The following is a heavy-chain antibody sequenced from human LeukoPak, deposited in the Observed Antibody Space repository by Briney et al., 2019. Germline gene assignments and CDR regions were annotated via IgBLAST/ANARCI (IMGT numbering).Heavy chain of an antibody. CDR3: ARSSSWAD. J-gene: IGHJ4*02. D-gene: IGHD6-13*01. Sequence: SETLSLTCTVSGYSISSGYYWGWIRQPPGKGLEWIGSIYHSGSTYYNPSLKSRVTISVDTSKNQFSLKLSSVTAADTAVYYCARSSSWADWGQGTLVTVSS. CDR1: GYSISSGYY. V-gene: IGHV4-38-2*02. CDR2: IYHSGST.